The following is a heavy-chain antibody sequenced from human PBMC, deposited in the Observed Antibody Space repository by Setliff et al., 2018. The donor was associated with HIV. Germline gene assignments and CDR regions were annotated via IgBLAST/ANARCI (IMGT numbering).Heavy chain of an antibody. J-gene: IGHJ4*02. CDR3: ATDPVDGSSY. V-gene: IGHV3-23*01. D-gene: IGHD3-10*01. Sequence: GGSLRLSCAASGFPFNRYAMNWVRQAPGKGLEWVSIIGGNDDQTNYVDSVKGRFTISRDNSKNMVYLQLSSLRVEDTAVYYCATDPVDGSSYWGQGTLVTVSS. CDR1: GFPFNRYA. CDR2: IGGNDDQT.